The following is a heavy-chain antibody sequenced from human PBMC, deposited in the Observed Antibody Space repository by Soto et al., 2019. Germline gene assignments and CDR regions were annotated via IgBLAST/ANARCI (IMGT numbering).Heavy chain of an antibody. CDR2: IKSKTDGGTT. J-gene: IGHJ6*02. Sequence: AGGSLRLSCAASGFTFSNAWMNLVRQAPGKGLEWVGRIKSKTDGGTTDYAAPVKGRFTISRDDSKNTLYLQMNSLKTEDTAVYYCTTTVVPAAMYYYYGMDVWGQGTTVTVSS. V-gene: IGHV3-15*07. CDR1: GFTFSNAW. D-gene: IGHD2-2*01. CDR3: TTTVVPAAMYYYYGMDV.